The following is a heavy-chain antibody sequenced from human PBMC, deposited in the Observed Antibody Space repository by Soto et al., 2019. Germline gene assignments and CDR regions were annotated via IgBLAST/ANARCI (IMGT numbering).Heavy chain of an antibody. CDR2: IYSSGST. Sequence: QLQLQESAPGLVKPSETLSPTCTVSGGSISSSSDYWGWIRQPPGKGLEWIGSIYSSGSTSYNTSLTSRVTISVDTSKNQFSLKLSSVTDADTAVYYCARHDPPIGMSYYYYGMDVWGQGTTVTVSS. CDR3: ARHDPPIGMSYYYYGMDV. J-gene: IGHJ6*02. V-gene: IGHV4-39*01. D-gene: IGHD3-10*01. CDR1: GGSISSSSDY.